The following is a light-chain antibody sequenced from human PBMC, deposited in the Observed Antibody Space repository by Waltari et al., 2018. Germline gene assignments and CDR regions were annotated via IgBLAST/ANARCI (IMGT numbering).Light chain of an antibody. V-gene: IGKV1-5*03. Sequence: VTITCRASQNINTWLAWHQQKPGKAPNLLIYKASSLESGVPSRFSGSGSGTEFTLTISSLQPDDFATYYCLQYNGEPRTFGQGTKVEVK. CDR1: QNINTW. CDR3: LQYNGEPRT. CDR2: KAS. J-gene: IGKJ1*01.